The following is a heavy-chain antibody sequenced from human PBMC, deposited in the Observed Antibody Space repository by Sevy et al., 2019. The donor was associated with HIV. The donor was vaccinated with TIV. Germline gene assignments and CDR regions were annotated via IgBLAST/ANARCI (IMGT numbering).Heavy chain of an antibody. Sequence: GGSLRLSCAASGFTFSSYAMHRVRQAPGKGLEWVAVISYDGSNKYYADSVKGRFTISRDNSKNTLYLQMNSLRAEDTAVYYCARDPPEGLLIEGYYFDYWGQGTLVTVSS. V-gene: IGHV3-30-3*01. J-gene: IGHJ4*02. D-gene: IGHD3-10*01. CDR2: ISYDGSNK. CDR1: GFTFSSYA. CDR3: ARDPPEGLLIEGYYFDY.